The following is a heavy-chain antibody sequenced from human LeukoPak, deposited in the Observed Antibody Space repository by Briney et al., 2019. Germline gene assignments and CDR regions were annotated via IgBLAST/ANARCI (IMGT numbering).Heavy chain of an antibody. CDR2: INHSGST. J-gene: IGHJ5*02. Sequence: SETLSLTCTVSGYSISSGYYWSWIRQPPGKGLEWIGEINHSGSTNYNPSLKSRVTISVDTSKNQFSLKLSSVTAADTAVYYCARGFTTTFIAAAGTRWFDPWGQGTLVTVSS. CDR3: ARGFTTTFIAAAGTRWFDP. V-gene: IGHV4-38-2*02. CDR1: GYSISSGYY. D-gene: IGHD6-13*01.